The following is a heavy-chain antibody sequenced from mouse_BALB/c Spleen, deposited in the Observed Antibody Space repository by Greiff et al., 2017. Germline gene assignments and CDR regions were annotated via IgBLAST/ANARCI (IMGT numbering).Heavy chain of an antibody. Sequence: EVQGVESGGGLVKPGGSLKLSCAASGFTFGDYYMYWVRQTPEKRLEWVATISDGGSYTYYPDSVKGRFTISRDNAKNNLYLQMSSLKSEDTAMYYCARGPYYGNLDYFDYWGQGTTLTVSS. D-gene: IGHD2-10*01. CDR1: GFTFGDYY. CDR3: ARGPYYGNLDYFDY. CDR2: ISDGGSYT. V-gene: IGHV5-4*02. J-gene: IGHJ2*01.